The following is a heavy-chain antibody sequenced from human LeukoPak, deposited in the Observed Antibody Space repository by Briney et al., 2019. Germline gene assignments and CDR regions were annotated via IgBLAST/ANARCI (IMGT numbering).Heavy chain of an antibody. CDR2: ISSSSSYI. J-gene: IGHJ4*02. V-gene: IGHV3-21*01. CDR3: ARDTAAFIYSSSWYKENDY. D-gene: IGHD6-13*01. Sequence: GGSLRLSCAASGFTFSSYSMNWVRQAPGKGLEWVSSISSSSSYIYYADSVKGRFTISRDNAKNSLYLQMNSLRAGDTAVYYCARDTAAFIYSSSWYKENDYWGQGTLVTVSS. CDR1: GFTFSSYS.